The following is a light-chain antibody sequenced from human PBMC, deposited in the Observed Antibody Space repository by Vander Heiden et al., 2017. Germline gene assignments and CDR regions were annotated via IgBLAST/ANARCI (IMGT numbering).Light chain of an antibody. V-gene: IGLV1-40*01. CDR3: QSYDSSLSSVV. CDR2: GNS. J-gene: IGLJ2*01. Sequence: QSLLTQPPPVSGAPGQRSTIPCTGSSSNIGAGYDGHWYQQHPGTAPKLLIYGNSNRPSGVPDRFSGSKSGTSASLAITGLQAEDEADYYCQSYDSSLSSVVFGGGTKLTVL. CDR1: SSNIGAGYD.